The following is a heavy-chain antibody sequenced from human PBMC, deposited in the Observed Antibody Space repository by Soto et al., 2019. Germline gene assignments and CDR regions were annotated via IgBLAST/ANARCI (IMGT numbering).Heavy chain of an antibody. CDR1: GYSFTSYW. CDR2: IDPSDSYT. J-gene: IGHJ3*02. V-gene: IGHV5-10-1*01. CDR3: ARHAAPIVYSSSPCGI. D-gene: IGHD6-6*01. Sequence: PGESLKISCKGSGYSFTSYWISWVRQMPGKGLEWMGRIDPSDSYTNYSPSFQGHVTISADKSISTAYLQWSSLKASDTAMYYCARHAAPIVYSSSPCGIWGKGTMVTVS.